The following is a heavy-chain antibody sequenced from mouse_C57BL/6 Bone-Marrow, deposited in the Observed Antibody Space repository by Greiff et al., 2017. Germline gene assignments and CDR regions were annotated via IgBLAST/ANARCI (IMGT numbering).Heavy chain of an antibody. V-gene: IGHV5-9-1*02. CDR3: TREWYYYGSSYDYAMDY. J-gene: IGHJ4*01. CDR1: GFTFSSYA. D-gene: IGHD1-1*01. CDR2: ISSGGDYI. Sequence: EVQGVESGEGLVKPGGSLKLSCAASGFTFSSYAMSWVRQTPEKRLEWVAYISSGGDYIYYADTVKGRFTISRDNARNTLYLQMSSLKSEDTAMYYCTREWYYYGSSYDYAMDYWGQGTSVTVSS.